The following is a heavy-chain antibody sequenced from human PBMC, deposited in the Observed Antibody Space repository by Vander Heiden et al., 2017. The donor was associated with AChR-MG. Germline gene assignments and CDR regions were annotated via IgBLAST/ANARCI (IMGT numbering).Heavy chain of an antibody. Sequence: EVQLVETGGGLIQPGGSLRLSCAASGFTVSSNYMSWVGQAPGKGLEWVSVIYSGGSTYYADSVKGRFTISRDNSKNTLYLQMNSLRAEDTAVYYCAREVDSGYEGGWFDPWGQGTLVTVSS. D-gene: IGHD5-12*01. CDR2: IYSGGST. J-gene: IGHJ5*02. V-gene: IGHV3-53*02. CDR1: GFTVSSNY. CDR3: AREVDSGYEGGWFDP.